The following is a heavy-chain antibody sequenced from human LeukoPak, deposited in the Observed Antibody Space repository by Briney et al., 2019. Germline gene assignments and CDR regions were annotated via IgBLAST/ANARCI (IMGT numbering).Heavy chain of an antibody. CDR2: IYYSGNA. CDR3: AGGRDLLSGYLPAPGY. D-gene: IGHD3-3*01. CDR1: GGSISSGGYY. J-gene: IGHJ4*02. Sequence: SKTPSLTCTVSGGSISSGGYYWSWIRQHPGKGLEWIGYIYYSGNAYYNPSLKSRVTISLDTSKNQFSLQLTSVTAADTAIYYCAGGRDLLSGYLPAPGYWGQGSLVTVSS. V-gene: IGHV4-31*03.